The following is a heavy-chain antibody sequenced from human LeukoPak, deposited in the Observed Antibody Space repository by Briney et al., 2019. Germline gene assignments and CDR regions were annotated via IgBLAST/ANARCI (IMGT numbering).Heavy chain of an antibody. V-gene: IGHV3-23*01. CDR2: ISGSGGST. Sequence: GGSLRLSCAASGFTFSSYAMSWVRQAPGKGLERVSAISGSGGSTYYADSVKGRFTISRDNSKNTLYLQMNSLRAEDTAVYYCAKKKGARSEPISNTYRAFDYWGQGTLVTVSS. CDR1: GFTFSSYA. CDR3: AKKKGARSEPISNTYRAFDY. D-gene: IGHD1-26*01. J-gene: IGHJ4*02.